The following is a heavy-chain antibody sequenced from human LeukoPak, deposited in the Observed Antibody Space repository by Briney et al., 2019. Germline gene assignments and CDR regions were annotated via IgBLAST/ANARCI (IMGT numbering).Heavy chain of an antibody. V-gene: IGHV3-48*03. Sequence: GGSLRLSCAASGFTFRSYEMNWVRQAPGKGLEGVSYISSSGSTIYYAASVKGRFTISRDNAKNSLYLQMNSLRAEDTAVYYCAELGITMIGGVWGKGTTVTISS. CDR1: GFTFRSYE. J-gene: IGHJ6*04. D-gene: IGHD3-10*02. CDR3: AELGITMIGGV. CDR2: ISSSGSTI.